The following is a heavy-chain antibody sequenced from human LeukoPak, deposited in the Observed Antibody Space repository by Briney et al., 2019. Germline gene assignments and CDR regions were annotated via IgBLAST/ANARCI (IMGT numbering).Heavy chain of an antibody. CDR2: IYYSGST. V-gene: IGHV4-30-4*01. D-gene: IGHD3-10*01. J-gene: IGHJ4*02. CDR1: GGSISSGDYY. Sequence: PSETLSLTCTVSGGSISSGDYYWSWIRQPPGKGLKWIGYIYYSGSTYYNPSLKSRVTISVDTSKNQFSLKLSSVTAADTAVYYCARADYYGSGSYFLFDYWGQGTLVTVSP. CDR3: ARADYYGSGSYFLFDY.